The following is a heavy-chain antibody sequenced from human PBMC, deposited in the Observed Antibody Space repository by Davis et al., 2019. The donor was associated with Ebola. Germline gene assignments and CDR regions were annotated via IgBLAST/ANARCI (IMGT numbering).Heavy chain of an antibody. Sequence: ASVTVSCKASGYTFTSYAMHWVRQAPGQRLEWMGWINAGNGNTKYSQKFQGRVTITRDTSASTAYMELSSLRSEDTAVYYCARESWIQLWSSFDYWGQGTLVTVSS. J-gene: IGHJ4*02. CDR2: INAGNGNT. V-gene: IGHV1-3*01. CDR3: ARESWIQLWSSFDY. D-gene: IGHD5-18*01. CDR1: GYTFTSYA.